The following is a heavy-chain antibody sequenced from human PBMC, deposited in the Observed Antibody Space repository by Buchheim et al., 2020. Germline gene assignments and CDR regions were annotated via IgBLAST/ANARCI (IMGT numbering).Heavy chain of an antibody. V-gene: IGHV4-34*02. CDR2: IYYSGST. CDR3: ARVFSGYCSGGSCWYFDL. CDR1: GGSFSGYY. Sequence: QVQLQQWGVGLLKPSETLSLTCAVYGGSFSGYYWSWIRQHPGKGLEWIGYIYYSGSTYYNPSLKSRVTISVDTSKNQFSLKLSSVTAADTAVYYCARVFSGYCSGGSCWYFDLWGRGTL. D-gene: IGHD2-15*01. J-gene: IGHJ2*01.